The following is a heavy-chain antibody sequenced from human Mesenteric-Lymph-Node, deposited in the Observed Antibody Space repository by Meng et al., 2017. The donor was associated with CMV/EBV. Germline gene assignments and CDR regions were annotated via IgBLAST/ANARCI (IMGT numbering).Heavy chain of an antibody. Sequence: ASVKVSCKASGYTFTSYDINWVRQATGQGLEWMGWISAYNGNTNYAQKLQGRVTMTTDTSTSTAYMELRSLRSDDTAVYYCARRGLSSHYYGMDVWGPGTTVTVSS. V-gene: IGHV1-18*01. D-gene: IGHD3-16*02. CDR1: GYTFTSYD. CDR2: ISAYNGNT. J-gene: IGHJ6*02. CDR3: ARRGLSSHYYGMDV.